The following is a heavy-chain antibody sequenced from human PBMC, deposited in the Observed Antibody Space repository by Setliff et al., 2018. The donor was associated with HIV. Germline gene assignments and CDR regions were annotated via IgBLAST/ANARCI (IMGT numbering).Heavy chain of an antibody. D-gene: IGHD3-16*01. CDR2: IYTSGST. CDR3: ARDSTMIREGTDP. V-gene: IGHV4-61*09. Sequence: PSETLSLTCTVSAYSITSGSYYWSWIRQPAGKGLEWIGHIYTSGSTNYNPSLKSRVSISIDTSKNQFSLKVNSVTAADTAVYYCARDSTMIREGTDPWGQGTLVTVSS. CDR1: AYSITSGSYY. J-gene: IGHJ5*02.